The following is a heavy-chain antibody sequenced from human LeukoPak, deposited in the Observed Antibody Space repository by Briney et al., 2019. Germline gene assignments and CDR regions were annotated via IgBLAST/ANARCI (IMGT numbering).Heavy chain of an antibody. D-gene: IGHD1-26*01. CDR3: VRDRELNY. V-gene: IGHV4-59*01. CDR1: GGSISIYY. CDR2: IYNSGST. J-gene: IGHJ4*02. Sequence: SETLSLTCTVSGGSISIYYWSWIRQPPGKGLEWIGYIYNSGSTYYNPSLKSRVTISVDTSKNQFSLRLSSVTAADAAVYYCVRDRELNYWGQGALVTVSS.